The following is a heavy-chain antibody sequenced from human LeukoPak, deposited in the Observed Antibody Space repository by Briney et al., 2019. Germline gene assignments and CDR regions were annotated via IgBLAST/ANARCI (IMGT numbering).Heavy chain of an antibody. CDR1: GFTFSSYA. V-gene: IGHV3-30*04. CDR2: ISYDGSNK. J-gene: IGHJ5*02. CDR3: ARDRESVSNYGSGLLDP. Sequence: GGSLRLSCAASGFTFSSYAMHWVRQAPGKGLEWVAVISYDGSNKYYADSVKGRFTISRDNAKNSLYLQMNSLRADDTAFCYCARDRESVSNYGSGLLDPWGQGTLVTVSS. D-gene: IGHD3-10*01.